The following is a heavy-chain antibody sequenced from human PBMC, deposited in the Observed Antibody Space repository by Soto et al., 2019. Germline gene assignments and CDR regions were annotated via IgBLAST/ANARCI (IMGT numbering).Heavy chain of an antibody. Sequence: GGSLRLSCVASGFSFRSFAMNWVRQAPGKGLEWVSVISGSGDSTYYADSVKGRFSISRDNSKNALYLQMNSLRAEDTAVYYCAKDSSITTSESYDILTGFYNAFDSWGQGTLVTVSS. J-gene: IGHJ4*02. V-gene: IGHV3-23*01. CDR1: GFSFRSFA. CDR2: ISGSGDST. CDR3: AKDSSITTSESYDILTGFYNAFDS. D-gene: IGHD3-9*01.